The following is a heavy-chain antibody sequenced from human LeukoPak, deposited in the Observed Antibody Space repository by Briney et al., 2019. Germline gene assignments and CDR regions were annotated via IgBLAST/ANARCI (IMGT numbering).Heavy chain of an antibody. CDR2: ISGSGVST. J-gene: IGHJ3*02. V-gene: IGHV3-23*01. CDR3: AKFWRSFNFDWLDAFDI. Sequence: PGGSLRLSCAASGFTFDDYGMSWVRQAPGKGLEWVSAISGSGVSTYYADSVKGRFTISRDNSKNTLYLQMNSLRAEDTAVYYCAKFWRSFNFDWLDAFDIWGQGTMVTVSS. CDR1: GFTFDDYG. D-gene: IGHD3-9*01.